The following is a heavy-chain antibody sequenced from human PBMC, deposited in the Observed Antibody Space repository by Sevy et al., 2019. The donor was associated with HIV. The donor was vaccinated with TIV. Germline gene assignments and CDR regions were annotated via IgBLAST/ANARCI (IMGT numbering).Heavy chain of an antibody. V-gene: IGHV3-30*18. J-gene: IGHJ4*02. D-gene: IGHD3-10*01. Sequence: GGSLRLSCVASGFTFSSYGMHWVRQAPGKGLEWVAVISYDGSNKYYADSVKGRFTISRDNSKNTLYLQMNSLRAEDTAVYYCAKEMVRGVFDYWGQGTLVTVSS. CDR2: ISYDGSNK. CDR1: GFTFSSYG. CDR3: AKEMVRGVFDY.